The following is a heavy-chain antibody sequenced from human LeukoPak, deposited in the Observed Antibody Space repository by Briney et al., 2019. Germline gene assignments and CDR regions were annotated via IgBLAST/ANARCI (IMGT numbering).Heavy chain of an antibody. V-gene: IGHV3-23*01. CDR3: AKFDSSNWAYFDY. CDR2: ISGSGGST. CDR1: GFTFSSYA. D-gene: IGHD3-22*01. Sequence: PGGSLRLSCAASGFTFSSYAMSWVRQAPGKGLEWVSAISGSGGSTYYADSVKGRFTISRDNSKNTLYLQMYSLRAEDTAVYYCAKFDSSNWAYFDYWDQGTLVTVSS. J-gene: IGHJ4*02.